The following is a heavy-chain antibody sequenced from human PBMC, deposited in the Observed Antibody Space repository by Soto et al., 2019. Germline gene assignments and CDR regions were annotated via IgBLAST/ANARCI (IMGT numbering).Heavy chain of an antibody. CDR1: GGSFSGYY. V-gene: IGHV4-34*01. CDR3: ARRSYSYGYYYGMDV. J-gene: IGHJ6*02. D-gene: IGHD5-18*01. Sequence: LSLTCAVYGGSFSGYYWSWIRQPPGKGLEWIGEINHSGSTNYNPSLKSRVTISVDTSKNQFSLKLSSVTAADTAVYYCARRSYSYGYYYGMDVWGQGTTVTVSS. CDR2: INHSGST.